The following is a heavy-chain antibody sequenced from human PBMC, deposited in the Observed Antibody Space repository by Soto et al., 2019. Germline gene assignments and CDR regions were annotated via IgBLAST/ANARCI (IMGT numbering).Heavy chain of an antibody. D-gene: IGHD6-19*01. Sequence: PSETLSLTCTVSGGSISNYYWTWIRQPPGKGLEWIGYIYYSGSTNYNPSLKSRVTISVDTSKKQFSLKLSSVTAADTAVYYCPSAHAVSLAVAGKGFYIDVWGKGTTVTVSS. CDR1: GGSISNYY. V-gene: IGHV4-59*08. J-gene: IGHJ6*03. CDR2: IYYSGST. CDR3: PSAHAVSLAVAGKGFYIDV.